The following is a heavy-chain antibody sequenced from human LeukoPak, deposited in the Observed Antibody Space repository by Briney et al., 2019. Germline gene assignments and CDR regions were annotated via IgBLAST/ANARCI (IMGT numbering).Heavy chain of an antibody. CDR3: ARERDSSSHPQYGPMGWFDP. V-gene: IGHV4-30-2*01. Sequence: PSETLSLTCTVSGGSISSGGYYWSWIRQPPGKGLEWIGYIYHSGSTYYNPSLKSRVTISVDRSKNQFSLKLSSVTAADTAVYYCARERDSSSHPQYGPMGWFDPWGQGTLVTVSS. CDR2: IYHSGST. CDR1: GGSISSGGYY. D-gene: IGHD6-13*01. J-gene: IGHJ5*02.